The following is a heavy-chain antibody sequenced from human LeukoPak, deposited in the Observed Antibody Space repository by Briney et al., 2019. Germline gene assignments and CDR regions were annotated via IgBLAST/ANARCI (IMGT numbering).Heavy chain of an antibody. Sequence: ASVKVSCKASGYTFTSYYMHWVRHAPGQGLEWMGIINPSGGSTSYAQKFQGRVAMTRETSISTAYMELSRLRSDDTAVYYCASFRSGSLFVYYGMDVWGPGTTVTVSS. D-gene: IGHD1-26*01. CDR1: GYTFTSYY. J-gene: IGHJ6*02. CDR3: ASFRSGSLFVYYGMDV. CDR2: INPSGGST. V-gene: IGHV1-46*01.